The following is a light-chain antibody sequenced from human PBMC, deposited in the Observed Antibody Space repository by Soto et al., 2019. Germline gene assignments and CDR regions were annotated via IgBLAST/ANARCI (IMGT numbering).Light chain of an antibody. CDR1: QSVTTR. J-gene: IGKJ1*01. V-gene: IGKV3-11*01. Sequence: EIVLTQSPATLSLSPGERATLSCRASQSVTTRLGWYQQKPGQAPRLLIYDASNRATGIPDRFSGSVSGTDFTLTISSLEPEDSAVYYCQQRSTWPQTFGQGTKVEIK. CDR2: DAS. CDR3: QQRSTWPQT.